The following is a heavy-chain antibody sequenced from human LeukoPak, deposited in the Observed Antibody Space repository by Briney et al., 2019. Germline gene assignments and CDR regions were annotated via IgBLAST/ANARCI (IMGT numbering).Heavy chain of an antibody. CDR3: ASSSTSGYYDFDY. J-gene: IGHJ4*02. Sequence: GGSLRLSCAASGFTFSDHYMSWIRQAPGKGLEWLSYISSTSRYTNYADSVKGRFTISRDNAKSSLYLQMNSLRAEDTAVYYCASSSTSGYYDFDYWGQETLVTVSS. CDR2: ISSTSRYT. CDR1: GFTFSDHY. D-gene: IGHD3-22*01. V-gene: IGHV3-11*06.